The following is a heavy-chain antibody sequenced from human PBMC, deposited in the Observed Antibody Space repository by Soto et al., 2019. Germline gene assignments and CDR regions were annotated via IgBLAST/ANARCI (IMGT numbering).Heavy chain of an antibody. CDR3: AKDRTPTVLLWFGELAY. V-gene: IGHV3-23*01. CDR1: VFNFYA. J-gene: IGHJ4*02. CDR2: ISGSDSTT. Sequence: PGGSLRLSCAASVFNFYAMSWVRQAPGKGLEWVASISGSDSTTYYADSVRGRFTISRGNSKNTMYLQMNSLRAEDTAVYYCAKDRTPTVLLWFGELAYWGLGTLVTVSS. D-gene: IGHD3-10*01.